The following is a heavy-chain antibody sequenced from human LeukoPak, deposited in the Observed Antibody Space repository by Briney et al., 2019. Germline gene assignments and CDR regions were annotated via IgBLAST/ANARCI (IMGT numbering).Heavy chain of an antibody. CDR3: ARASRSGYDY. CDR2: ISHSSTSV. V-gene: IGHV3-48*02. J-gene: IGHJ4*02. D-gene: IGHD3-22*01. Sequence: GGSLRLSCAASGFTFSTYGMNWLRQAPGKGLEWVSYISHSSTSVYYADSVRGRFTISRDNSKNSLTLQMNGLRDEDTAVYYCARASRSGYDYWGQGTLVTVSS. CDR1: GFTFSTYG.